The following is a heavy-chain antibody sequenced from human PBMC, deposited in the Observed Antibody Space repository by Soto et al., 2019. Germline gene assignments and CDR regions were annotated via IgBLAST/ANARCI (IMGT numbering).Heavy chain of an antibody. CDR2: IYYSGST. CDR3: ARRGDRLPFDY. J-gene: IGHJ4*02. V-gene: IGHV4-39*01. D-gene: IGHD4-17*01. CDR1: GGSISSSSYY. Sequence: PSETLSLTCTVSGGSISSSSYYWGWIRQPPGKGLEWIGSIYYSGSTYYNPSLKSRVTISVDTSKNQFSLKLSSLTAADTAVYYCARRGDRLPFDYWGQGTLVTVSS.